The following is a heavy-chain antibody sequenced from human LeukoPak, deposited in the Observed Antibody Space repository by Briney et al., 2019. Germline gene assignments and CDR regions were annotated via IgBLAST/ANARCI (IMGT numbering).Heavy chain of an antibody. Sequence: PGGSLRLSCVASGFTVTSTYMSWVRQAPGKGLEWVSVFYSGGGTYYADSVKGRFTISRDNSKNTLYLQMNSLRAEDTAVYYCAKTSRGYSGYDSPFDYWGQGTLVTVSS. D-gene: IGHD5-12*01. V-gene: IGHV3-66*01. CDR1: GFTVTSTY. J-gene: IGHJ4*02. CDR2: FYSGGGT. CDR3: AKTSRGYSGYDSPFDY.